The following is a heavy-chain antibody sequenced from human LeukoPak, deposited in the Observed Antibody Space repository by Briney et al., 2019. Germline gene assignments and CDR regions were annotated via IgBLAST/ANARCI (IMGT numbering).Heavy chain of an antibody. J-gene: IGHJ4*02. V-gene: IGHV3-21*01. CDR3: ARDKVSVIPALDY. Sequence: PGKSLRLSCEASGFTFSNHNMNWVRQAPGKGLEWVSSINSRSNYIYYADSVKGRFTISRDNAKESLYLQMNSLRAEDTALYFCARDKVSVIPALDYWGQGTLVIVSS. CDR2: INSRSNYI. D-gene: IGHD2/OR15-2a*01. CDR1: GFTFSNHN.